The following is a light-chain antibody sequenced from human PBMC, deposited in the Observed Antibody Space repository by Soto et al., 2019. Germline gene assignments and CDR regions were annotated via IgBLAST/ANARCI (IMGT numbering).Light chain of an antibody. J-gene: IGLJ1*01. CDR3: FSFTFIGSLYG. Sequence: QSALTQPASVSGSLGQSITISCTGTGSDIAGYNYISWYQQLPGKAPKLMIYEVTIRPSGISNRFSGSKSGNTASLPISCLQAEYEADYFCFSFTFIGSLYGFGTGTKGTLL. V-gene: IGLV2-14*01. CDR1: GSDIAGYNY. CDR2: EVT.